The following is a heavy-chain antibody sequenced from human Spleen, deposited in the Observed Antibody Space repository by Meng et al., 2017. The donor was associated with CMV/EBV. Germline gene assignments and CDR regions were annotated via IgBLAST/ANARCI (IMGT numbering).Heavy chain of an antibody. CDR1: GFTFSDSY. CDR3: ARVAMTSRSVDY. Sequence: GGSLRLSCAASGFTFSDSYMIWIRQAPGKGLQWVSYISSSGSTIYYADSVKGRFTISRDNAKNSLYLQMNSLRAEDTAVYYCARVAMTSRSVDYWGQGTLVTVSS. D-gene: IGHD3-10*01. CDR2: ISSSGSTI. J-gene: IGHJ4*02. V-gene: IGHV3-11*04.